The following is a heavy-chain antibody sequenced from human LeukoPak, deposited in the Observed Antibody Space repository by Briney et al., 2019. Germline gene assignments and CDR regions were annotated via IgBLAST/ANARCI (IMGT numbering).Heavy chain of an antibody. Sequence: GGSLRLSCTASRFTFSTYTMNWVRQAPGKGLEWVSSISSSSSYIYYADSVKGRFTISRDNAKNSLYLQMNTLRAEDTAVYYCARDRTTVTTFDYWGQGTLVTVSS. CDR1: RFTFSTYT. J-gene: IGHJ4*02. V-gene: IGHV3-21*01. CDR3: ARDRTTVTTFDY. CDR2: ISSSSSYI. D-gene: IGHD4-17*01.